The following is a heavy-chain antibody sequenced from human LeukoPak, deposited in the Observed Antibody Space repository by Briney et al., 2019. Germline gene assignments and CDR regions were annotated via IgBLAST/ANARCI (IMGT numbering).Heavy chain of an antibody. CDR2: INYSGST. Sequence: SETLSLTCTVSGGSIRSQYWSWIRQPPGKGLEWIGYINYSGSTDYNPSLKSRVTISVDTSKNQFSLKVSSVTAADTAVYYCAREHSSSWSVDYFDYWGQGTLVTVSS. D-gene: IGHD6-13*01. J-gene: IGHJ4*02. CDR1: GGSIRSQY. V-gene: IGHV4-59*11. CDR3: AREHSSSWSVDYFDY.